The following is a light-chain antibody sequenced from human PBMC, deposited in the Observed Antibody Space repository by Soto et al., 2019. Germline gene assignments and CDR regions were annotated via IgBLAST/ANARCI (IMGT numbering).Light chain of an antibody. Sequence: EIVMTQSPATLSVSPGERATLSCRASQSVSSSYLAWYQQKPGQAPRLLIYGASSRATGIPDRFSGSGSGTDFTLTISRLEPEDFAVYYCQQSGSSPRTFGQGTKVEIK. CDR2: GAS. V-gene: IGKV3-20*01. CDR1: QSVSSSY. J-gene: IGKJ1*01. CDR3: QQSGSSPRT.